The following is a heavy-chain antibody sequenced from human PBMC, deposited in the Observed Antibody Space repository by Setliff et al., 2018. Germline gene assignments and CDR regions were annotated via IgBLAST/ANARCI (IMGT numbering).Heavy chain of an antibody. CDR3: ARVTGYYDFWSGYYIGSGWFDP. J-gene: IGHJ5*02. CDR2: IYYSGST. V-gene: IGHV4-31*03. D-gene: IGHD3-3*01. CDR1: GGSISSSSYY. Sequence: SETLSLTCTVSGGSISSSSYYWGWIRQHPGKGLEWIGYIYYSGSTYYNPSLKSRVTISVDTSKNQFSLKLSSVTAADTAVYYCARVTGYYDFWSGYYIGSGWFDPWGQGTLVTVSS.